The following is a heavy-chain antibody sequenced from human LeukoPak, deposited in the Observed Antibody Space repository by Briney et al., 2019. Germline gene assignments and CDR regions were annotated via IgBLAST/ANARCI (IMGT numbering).Heavy chain of an antibody. CDR2: IKQDGSEK. CDR3: ARAEYSSSRPLWYFDL. Sequence: SGGSLRLSCAASGFTFTDAWMSWVRQAPGKGLEWVANIKQDGSEKYYVDSVKGRFTISRDNAKNSLYLQMNSLRAEDTAVYYCARAEYSSSRPLWYFDLWGRGTLVTVSS. V-gene: IGHV3-7*01. D-gene: IGHD6-6*01. J-gene: IGHJ2*01. CDR1: GFTFTDAW.